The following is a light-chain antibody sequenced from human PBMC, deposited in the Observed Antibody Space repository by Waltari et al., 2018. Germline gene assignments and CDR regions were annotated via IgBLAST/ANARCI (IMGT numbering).Light chain of an antibody. CDR2: RNN. J-gene: IGLJ3*02. CDR3: AAWDDSLSGLNWV. CDR1: SSNIGSNY. Sequence: QSVLPQPPSASGTPGQRVSISCSGSSSNIGSNYVYWYQQLPGTAPKLLINRNNQRPSGVPDRFSGSKSGTSASLAISGLRSEDEADYYCAAWDDSLSGLNWVFGGGTKLTVL. V-gene: IGLV1-47*01.